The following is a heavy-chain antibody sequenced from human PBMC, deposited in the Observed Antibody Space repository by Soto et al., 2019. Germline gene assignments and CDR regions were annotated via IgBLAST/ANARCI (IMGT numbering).Heavy chain of an antibody. CDR3: ATYSMDYYFDY. J-gene: IGHJ4*02. V-gene: IGHV4-4*07. CDR2: IYTSGST. Sequence: SETLSLTCTASGGSISSYYWSWIRQPAGKRLEWIGRIYTSGSTNYNPSLKSRVTMSVDTSKNQFSLKLSSVTAADTAVYYCATYSMDYYFDYWGQGTLVTVSS. D-gene: IGHD2-21*01. CDR1: GGSISSYY.